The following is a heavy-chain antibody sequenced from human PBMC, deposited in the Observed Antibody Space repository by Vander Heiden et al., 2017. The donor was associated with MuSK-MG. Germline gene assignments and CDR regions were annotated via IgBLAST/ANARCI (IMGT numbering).Heavy chain of an antibody. CDR2: ISSSSSYI. J-gene: IGHJ4*02. Sequence: EVQLVESGGGLVKPGGSLRLSCAASGFTFSSYSMNWVRQAPGKGLEWVSSISSSSSYIYYAYSVKGRFTISRDNAKNSLYLQMHRLRAEDTAVYYCARGTTTVTFDYWGQGTLVTVSS. D-gene: IGHD4-17*01. V-gene: IGHV3-21*01. CDR1: GFTFSSYS. CDR3: ARGTTTVTFDY.